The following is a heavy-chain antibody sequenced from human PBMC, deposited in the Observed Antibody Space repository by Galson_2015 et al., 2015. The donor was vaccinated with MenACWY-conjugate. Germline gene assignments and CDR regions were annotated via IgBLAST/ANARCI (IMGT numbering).Heavy chain of an antibody. D-gene: IGHD2-8*01. J-gene: IGHJ6*02. V-gene: IGHV5-10-1*01. CDR3: ARRGLMGYALNSYYGMDV. CDR1: GYRFTSYW. CDR2: IDPSDSHT. Sequence: QSGAEVKKPGESLRISCKGSGYRFTSYWINWVRQMPGRGLESMGRIDPSDSHTYYTPSFQGHVSISVDKSTSSAYLQWSSLKASDSAIYYCARRGLMGYALNSYYGMDVWGQGTTVTVSS.